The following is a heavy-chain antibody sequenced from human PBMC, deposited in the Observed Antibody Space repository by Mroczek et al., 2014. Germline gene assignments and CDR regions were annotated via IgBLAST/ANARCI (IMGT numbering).Heavy chain of an antibody. CDR1: GGSISSYY. CDR2: IYYSGST. V-gene: IGHV4-59*01. Sequence: QVQLQESGPGLVKPSETLSLTCTVSGGSISSYYWSWIRQPPGKGLEWIGYIYYSGSTNYNPSLKSRVTISVDTSKNQFSLKLSSVTAADTAVYYCARVRYFDSASLGFDYWGQGTLVTVSS. CDR3: ARVRYFDSASLGFDY. D-gene: IGHD3-9*01. J-gene: IGHJ4*02.